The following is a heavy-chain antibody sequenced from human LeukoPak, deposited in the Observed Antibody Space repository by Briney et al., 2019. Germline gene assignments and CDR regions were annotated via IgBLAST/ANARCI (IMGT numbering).Heavy chain of an antibody. D-gene: IGHD6-25*01. CDR2: ISGGGETR. CDR3: ARDASGHDLPFGY. V-gene: IGHV3-48*03. Sequence: PGGSLRLSCAASGFTFSLYEMNWVRQAPVKGLEWVSYISGGGETRYYADSVKGRFAISRDNGKNSLYLQMNSLRAEDTAVYYCARDASGHDLPFGYWGQGTLVTVSS. J-gene: IGHJ4*02. CDR1: GFTFSLYE.